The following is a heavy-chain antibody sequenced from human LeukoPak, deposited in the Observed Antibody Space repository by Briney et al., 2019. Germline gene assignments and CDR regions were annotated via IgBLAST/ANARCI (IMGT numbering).Heavy chain of an antibody. CDR1: GYTLTELS. V-gene: IGHV1-24*01. J-gene: IGHJ6*03. D-gene: IGHD6-13*01. Sequence: GASVKVSCKVSGYTLTELSMHWVRQAPGKGLEWMGGFDPEDGETIYAQKFQGRVTMTEDTSTDTAYMELSSLRSEDTAVYYCARDGEIAAAGTGCYYYMDVWGKGTTVTVSS. CDR3: ARDGEIAAAGTGCYYYMDV. CDR2: FDPEDGET.